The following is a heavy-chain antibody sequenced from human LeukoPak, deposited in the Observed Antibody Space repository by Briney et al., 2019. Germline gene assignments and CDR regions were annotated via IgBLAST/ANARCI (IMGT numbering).Heavy chain of an antibody. Sequence: GGSLRLSCAASGFTFSSYGMHWVRQAPGKGLEWVAVISYDGSNKYYADSVKGRFTISRDNSKNTLYLQMNSLRAEDTAVYYCASSGWYSDSDYWGQGTLVTVSS. CDR1: GFTFSSYG. D-gene: IGHD6-19*01. CDR2: ISYDGSNK. V-gene: IGHV3-30*03. J-gene: IGHJ4*02. CDR3: ASSGWYSDSDY.